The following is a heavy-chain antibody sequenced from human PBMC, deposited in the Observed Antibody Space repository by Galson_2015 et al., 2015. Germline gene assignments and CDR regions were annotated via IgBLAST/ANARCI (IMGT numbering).Heavy chain of an antibody. V-gene: IGHV4-4*02. J-gene: IGHJ3*02. Sequence: SETLSLTCAVSGGSISSSNWWSWVRQPPGKGLEWIGEIYHSGSTNYNPSFKSRVTISVDKSKNQFSLKLSSVTAADTAVYYCARAQWELPLLGAFEIWGQGTMVTVSS. CDR1: GGSISSSNW. D-gene: IGHD1-26*01. CDR3: ARAQWELPLLGAFEI. CDR2: IYHSGST.